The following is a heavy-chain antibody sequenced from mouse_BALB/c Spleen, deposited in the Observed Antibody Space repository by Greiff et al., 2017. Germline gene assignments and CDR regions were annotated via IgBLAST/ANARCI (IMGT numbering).Heavy chain of an antibody. CDR2: INPSNGRT. J-gene: IGHJ3*01. D-gene: IGHD2-3*01. Sequence: QVQLKQPGAELVKPGASVKLSCKASGYTFTSYWMHWVKQRPGQGLEWIGEINPSNGRTNYNEKFKSKATLTVDKSSSTAYMQLSSLTSEDSAVYCCARAYDGYSAWFAYWGQGTLVTVSA. CDR3: ARAYDGYSAWFAY. V-gene: IGHV1S81*02. CDR1: GYTFTSYW.